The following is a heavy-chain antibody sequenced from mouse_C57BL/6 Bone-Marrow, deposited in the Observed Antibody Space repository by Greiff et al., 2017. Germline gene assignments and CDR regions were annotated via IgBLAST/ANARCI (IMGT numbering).Heavy chain of an antibody. J-gene: IGHJ3*01. Sequence: QVQLKESGPGLVAPSQSLSITCTVSGFSLTSYGVDWVRQSPGKGLEWLGVIWGVGSTNYNSALKSRLSISKDNSKSQVFLKMNSLQTDDTAMYCCARRVYGYFAYWGQGTLVTVSA. D-gene: IGHD2-2*01. CDR3: ARRVYGYFAY. CDR1: GFSLTSYG. CDR2: IWGVGST. V-gene: IGHV2-6*01.